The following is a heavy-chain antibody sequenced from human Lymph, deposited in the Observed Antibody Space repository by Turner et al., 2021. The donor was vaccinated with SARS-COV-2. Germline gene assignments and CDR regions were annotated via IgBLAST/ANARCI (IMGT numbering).Heavy chain of an antibody. Sequence: EVQLVQSGGGLIQPGGSVRPSGAASGFTVSSSYMSWVRQAPGKGLEWVSLIYSSGSTYYADSVKGRFTITRDNSKKTLFLQMNSLRAEDTAVYYWGTPGLRSSSLDYWGQGTLVTVSS. CDR1: GFTVSSSY. V-gene: IGHV3-53*01. CDR3: GTPGLRSSSLDY. J-gene: IGHJ4*02. CDR2: IYSSGST. D-gene: IGHD6-6*01.